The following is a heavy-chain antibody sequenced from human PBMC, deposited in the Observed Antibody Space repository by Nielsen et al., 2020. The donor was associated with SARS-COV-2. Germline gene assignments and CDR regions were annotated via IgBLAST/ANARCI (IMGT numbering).Heavy chain of an antibody. Sequence: GESLKISCAASGFPFSDYYMSWIRQAPGKGLEWVSYISSSSSYTNYADSVKGRFTISRDNAKNSLYLQMNSLRAEDTAVYYCARAHVVPAAILWVGRYGMDVWGQGTTVTVSS. V-gene: IGHV3-11*05. CDR1: GFPFSDYY. CDR3: ARAHVVPAAILWVGRYGMDV. J-gene: IGHJ6*02. CDR2: ISSSSSYT. D-gene: IGHD2-2*01.